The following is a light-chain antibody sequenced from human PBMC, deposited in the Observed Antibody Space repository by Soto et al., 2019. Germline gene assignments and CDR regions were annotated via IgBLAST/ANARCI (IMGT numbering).Light chain of an antibody. CDR2: EDS. CDR1: SDDVGNYKL. V-gene: IGLV2-23*01. Sequence: QSALTQPASVSGSPGQSITISCTGTSDDVGNYKLVSWYQQHPGKAPKPMIYEDSERPSGVSSRFSGFKSGNTASLTISGLQAEDEADYYCCSYAGDYTYVFGTGTKLTVL. CDR3: CSYAGDYTYV. J-gene: IGLJ1*01.